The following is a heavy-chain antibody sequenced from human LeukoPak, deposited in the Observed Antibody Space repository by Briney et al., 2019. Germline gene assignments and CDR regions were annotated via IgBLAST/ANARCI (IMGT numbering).Heavy chain of an antibody. J-gene: IGHJ3*02. CDR3: ARSLAATSGFDI. CDR2: IDTDEDET. Sequence: ASVKVSCKASGCIFGSYGIAWVRQAPGQGFEWLGWIDTDEDETAYSDKFQGRVSMTTDTPTTTATMELRGLASDDTAVYYCARSLAATSGFDIWGQGTWVTVS. D-gene: IGHD1-26*01. CDR1: GCIFGSYG. V-gene: IGHV1-18*01.